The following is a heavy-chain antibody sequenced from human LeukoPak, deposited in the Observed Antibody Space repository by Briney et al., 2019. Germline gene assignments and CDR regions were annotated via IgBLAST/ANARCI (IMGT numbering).Heavy chain of an antibody. V-gene: IGHV3-23*01. CDR3: AKADTIGWSTFDY. J-gene: IGHJ4*02. CDR1: GFTFSSYA. D-gene: IGHD6-19*01. Sequence: KPGGSLRLSCAASGFTFSSYAMSWVRQAPGKGLEWVSAVTAAGGTTYYADSVKGRFAISRDNSKNTLYLQMSSLRVDDTAVYYCAKADTIGWSTFDYWGQGTLVTVSS. CDR2: VTAAGGTT.